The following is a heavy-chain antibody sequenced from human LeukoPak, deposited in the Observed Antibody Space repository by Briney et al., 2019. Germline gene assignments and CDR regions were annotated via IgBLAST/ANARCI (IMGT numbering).Heavy chain of an antibody. V-gene: IGHV1-18*01. J-gene: IGHJ4*02. CDR1: GYTFTSYG. CDR3: AKDHIYYYDSSGYYHPFDY. CDR2: ISAYNGNT. D-gene: IGHD3-22*01. Sequence: ASVKVSCKASGYTFTSYGISWVRQAPGQGLEWMGWISAYNGNTNYAQKLQGRVTMTTDTSTSTAYMELRSLRSDDTAVYYCAKDHIYYYDSSGYYHPFDYWGQGTLVTVSS.